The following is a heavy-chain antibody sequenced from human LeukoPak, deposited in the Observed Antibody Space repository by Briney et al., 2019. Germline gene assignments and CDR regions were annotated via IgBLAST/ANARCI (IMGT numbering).Heavy chain of an antibody. D-gene: IGHD3-3*01. J-gene: IGHJ4*02. V-gene: IGHV4-30-4*08. Sequence: SGTLSLTCSVSGGSISSGDYYWSWIRQPPGKGLEWIGYIYYSGSTYYNPSLKSRVTISVDTSKNQFSLKLSSVTAADTAVYYCARGFLEWLPIDYWGQGTLVTVSS. CDR1: GGSISSGDYY. CDR3: ARGFLEWLPIDY. CDR2: IYYSGST.